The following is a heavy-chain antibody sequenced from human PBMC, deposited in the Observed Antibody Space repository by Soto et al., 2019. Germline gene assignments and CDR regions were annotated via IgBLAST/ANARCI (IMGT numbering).Heavy chain of an antibody. CDR2: IYYSGST. CDR3: ARDGRTTVTFGWFDP. D-gene: IGHD4-4*01. Sequence: SETLSLTCTVSGGSISSGDYYWSWIRQPPGKGLEWIGYIYYSGSTYYNPSLKSRVTISVDTSKNQFSLKLSSVTAADTAVYYCARDGRTTVTFGWFDPWGQGTLVTVSS. CDR1: GGSISSGDYY. V-gene: IGHV4-30-4*01. J-gene: IGHJ5*02.